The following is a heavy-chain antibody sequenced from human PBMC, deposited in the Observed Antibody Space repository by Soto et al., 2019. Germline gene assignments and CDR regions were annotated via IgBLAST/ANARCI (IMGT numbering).Heavy chain of an antibody. Sequence: QVQLQQWGAGLLKPSETLSLTCAVYGGSFSGYYWSWIRQPPGKGLEWMGEINHSGSTNYNPSLKSRVTISVDTSKNQFSLKLSSVTAADTAVYYCARWDWFDPWGQGTLVTVSS. CDR3: ARWDWFDP. CDR1: GGSFSGYY. J-gene: IGHJ5*02. V-gene: IGHV4-34*01. CDR2: INHSGST.